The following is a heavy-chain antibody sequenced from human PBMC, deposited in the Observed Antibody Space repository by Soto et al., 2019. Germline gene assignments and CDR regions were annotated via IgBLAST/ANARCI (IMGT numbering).Heavy chain of an antibody. V-gene: IGHV1-2*04. Sequence: ASVKVSCKASGYTFTCYYMHWVRQAPGQGLEWMGWINPNSGGTNYAQKFQGWVTMTRDTSISTAYMELSRLRSDDTAVYYCARDRRDGYNTFDYWGQGTLVTVSS. CDR3: ARDRRDGYNTFDY. CDR2: INPNSGGT. D-gene: IGHD5-12*01. J-gene: IGHJ4*02. CDR1: GYTFTCYY.